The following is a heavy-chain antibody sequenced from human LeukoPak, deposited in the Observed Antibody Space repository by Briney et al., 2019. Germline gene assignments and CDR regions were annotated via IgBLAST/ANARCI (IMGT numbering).Heavy chain of an antibody. J-gene: IGHJ4*02. CDR3: ARRHDNTGYFVY. Sequence: HGESLKISCKGSGYSFSTYWIGWVRQMPGEGLEWMGTIYPGDSDTRYSPSFQGQVTISADKFISTAYLQWSNLKASDTAMYYCARRHDNTGYFVYWGQGTLVTVSS. CDR2: IYPGDSDT. D-gene: IGHD3-22*01. V-gene: IGHV5-51*01. CDR1: GYSFSTYW.